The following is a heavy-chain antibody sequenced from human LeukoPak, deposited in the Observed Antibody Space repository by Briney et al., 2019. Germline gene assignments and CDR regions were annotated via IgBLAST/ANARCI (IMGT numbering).Heavy chain of an antibody. CDR2: IYSGGST. J-gene: IGHJ4*02. CDR1: GFTVSSNY. D-gene: IGHD4-23*01. V-gene: IGHV3-53*01. CDR3: ARDDLVYGGIDY. Sequence: GGSLRLSCAASGFTVSSNYMSWVRQAPGKGLEWVSVIYSGGSTYYADSVKGRFTISRDNSKNTLYLQMNSLRAEDTAVYYCARDDLVYGGIDYWGQGTLVTVSS.